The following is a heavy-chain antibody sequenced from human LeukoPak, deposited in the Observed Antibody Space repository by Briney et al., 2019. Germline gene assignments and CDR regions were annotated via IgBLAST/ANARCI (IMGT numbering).Heavy chain of an antibody. CDR3: AQVPTVTRN. CDR1: GFMFNDYV. D-gene: IGHD4-17*01. CDR2: IKRKTDGGTT. V-gene: IGHV3-15*01. Sequence: PGGSLRLSCVGSGFMFNDYVMHWVRQVPGKGLEWVGHIKRKTDGGTTDCAAPVKGRFTISRDDSKNTLYLQMNSLKAEDTAVYYCAQVPTVTRNWGQGTLVTVSS. J-gene: IGHJ4*02.